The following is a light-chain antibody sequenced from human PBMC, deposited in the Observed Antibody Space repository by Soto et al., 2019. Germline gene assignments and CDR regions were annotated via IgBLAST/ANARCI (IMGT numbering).Light chain of an antibody. CDR3: QQYNNWPRAT. Sequence: EIVMTQSPATLSVSPGERATLSCRASQSISGNLAWYQQKPGQAPRLLMFRTSTRATGFPARFSGSGSGTEFNLTISSLQSEDFAIYYCQQYNNWPRATFGGGTKV. CDR2: RTS. J-gene: IGKJ4*01. V-gene: IGKV3-15*01. CDR1: QSISGN.